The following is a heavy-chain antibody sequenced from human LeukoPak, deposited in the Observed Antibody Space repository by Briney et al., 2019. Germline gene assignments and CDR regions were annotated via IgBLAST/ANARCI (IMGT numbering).Heavy chain of an antibody. CDR3: VRDQFYAFDV. CDR2: IRTSGGVV. CDR1: GFTFGNYA. J-gene: IGHJ3*01. Sequence: GGSLRLSCEASGFTFGNYAMNWVRQAPGKGLEWISYIRTSGGVVSYTDSVRGRFTISTDSAKNSLYLQMNSLRDDDTAVYYCVRDQFYAFDVWGQGTMVTVSS. V-gene: IGHV3-48*02.